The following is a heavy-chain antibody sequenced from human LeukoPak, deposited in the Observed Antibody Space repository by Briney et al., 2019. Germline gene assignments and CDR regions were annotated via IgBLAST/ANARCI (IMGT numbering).Heavy chain of an antibody. V-gene: IGHV3-23*01. Sequence: GGSLRLSCAASGLTFSSYAMTWVRQTPGKGPEWVAAISGSGGTTYYADFAKGRFSISRDNSENTLYLQMYSLRAEDTAVYHCAKFFDPSGGASGWTWTMDCWGQGTLVIVSS. CDR1: GLTFSSYA. CDR2: ISGSGGTT. J-gene: IGHJ4*02. CDR3: AKFFDPSGGASGWTWTMDC. D-gene: IGHD6-25*01.